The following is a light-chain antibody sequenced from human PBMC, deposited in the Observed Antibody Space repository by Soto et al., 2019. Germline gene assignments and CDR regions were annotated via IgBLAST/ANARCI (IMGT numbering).Light chain of an antibody. V-gene: IGKV3-20*01. J-gene: IGKJ4*01. CDR1: QSVTGSD. Sequence: EVVLTQSPGTLSMSPGDRATLSCRASQSVTGSDVAWYQQKPGQAPRLLIYDVSSRATGNPERFSGSGSGTDFTLNIGRLQPEDFAVYYCQQYGTSPLTFGGGTKVEIK. CDR2: DVS. CDR3: QQYGTSPLT.